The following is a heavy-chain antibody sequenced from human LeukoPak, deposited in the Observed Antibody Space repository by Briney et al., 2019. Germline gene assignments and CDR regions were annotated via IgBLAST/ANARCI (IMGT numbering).Heavy chain of an antibody. Sequence: SETLSLTCTVSGYSISSGYYWGWIRQPPGKGLEWIGSIYHSGSTYYNPSLKSRVTISVDTSKNQSSLKLSSVTAADTAVYYCAREAGSSSWYFGAFDIWGQGTMVTVSS. V-gene: IGHV4-38-2*02. D-gene: IGHD6-13*01. CDR2: IYHSGST. J-gene: IGHJ3*02. CDR1: GYSISSGYY. CDR3: AREAGSSSWYFGAFDI.